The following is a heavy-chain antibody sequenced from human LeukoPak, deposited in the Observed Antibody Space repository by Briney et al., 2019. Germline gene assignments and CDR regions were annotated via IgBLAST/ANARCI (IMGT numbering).Heavy chain of an antibody. Sequence: SETLSLTCTVSGGSVSHFYWSWIRQPPGKGLEWIGYIYHTGSTNYNPSLKSRVTISLDPSKNQFSLKLSSVTAADTAFYYCARSGTGWYATDFWGQGTLVTVSS. CDR3: ARSGTGWYATDF. J-gene: IGHJ4*02. CDR1: GGSVSHFY. CDR2: IYHTGST. D-gene: IGHD6-19*01. V-gene: IGHV4-59*02.